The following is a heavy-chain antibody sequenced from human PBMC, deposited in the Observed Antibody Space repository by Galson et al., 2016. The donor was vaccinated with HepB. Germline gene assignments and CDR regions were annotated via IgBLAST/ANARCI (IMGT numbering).Heavy chain of an antibody. Sequence: YLRLSCAASGFTLSGHAMHWVRQAPGKGLELVAAISYDGNNKWYDDSVKGRFTISRDNSKTTLYLEMNSLRAEDTAVYYCARKRGHSGSYYYYGLDVWGQGTTVTVSS. CDR1: GFTLSGHA. J-gene: IGHJ6*02. CDR3: ARKRGHSGSYYYYGLDV. CDR2: ISYDGNNK. D-gene: IGHD1-26*01. V-gene: IGHV3-30-3*01.